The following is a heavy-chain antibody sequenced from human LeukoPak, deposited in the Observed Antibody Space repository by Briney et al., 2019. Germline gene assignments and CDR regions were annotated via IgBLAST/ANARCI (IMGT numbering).Heavy chain of an antibody. V-gene: IGHV4-39*07. D-gene: IGHD6-19*01. Sequence: SETLSLTCTVSGDSIRSSTYYWGWIRQPPGKGLEWIGSIYHSGITYYNPSLMSRVSISVDTSKKQFSLKVSSVTAADTAVYYCARDISSGWFISIDSWGQGTLVTV. CDR3: ARDISSGWFISIDS. J-gene: IGHJ4*02. CDR2: IYHSGIT. CDR1: GDSIRSSTYY.